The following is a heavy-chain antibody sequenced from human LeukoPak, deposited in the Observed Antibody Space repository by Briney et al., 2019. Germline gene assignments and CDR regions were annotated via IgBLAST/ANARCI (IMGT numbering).Heavy chain of an antibody. CDR1: GGSFSDYY. CDR2: ITHSGST. D-gene: IGHD1-26*01. J-gene: IGHJ4*02. V-gene: IGHV4-34*01. Sequence: SETLSLTCAVYGGSFSDYYWNWIRQPPGKGLEWIGEITHSGSTNYNPSLKSRVSTSVDTSKNQFSLKLSSVTAADTAVYYCARGGSVGATTGDFDYWGQGALVTVSS. CDR3: ARGGSVGATTGDFDY.